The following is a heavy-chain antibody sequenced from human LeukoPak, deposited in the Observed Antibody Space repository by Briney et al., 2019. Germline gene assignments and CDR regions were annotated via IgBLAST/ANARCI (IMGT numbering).Heavy chain of an antibody. Sequence: SETLSLTCTVSGGSISSSSYYWGWIRQPPGKGLEWIGSIYYSGSTYYNPSLKSRVTISVDTSKNQFSLKLSSVTAADTAVYYCARRTYYYDSSGYSFDYWGQGTLVTVSS. CDR1: GGSISSSSYY. V-gene: IGHV4-39*01. J-gene: IGHJ4*02. D-gene: IGHD3-22*01. CDR3: ARRTYYYDSSGYSFDY. CDR2: IYYSGST.